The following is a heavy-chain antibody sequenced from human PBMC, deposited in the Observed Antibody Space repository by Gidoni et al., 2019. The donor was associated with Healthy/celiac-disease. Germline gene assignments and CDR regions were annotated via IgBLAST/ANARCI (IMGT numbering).Heavy chain of an antibody. CDR3: AKVTTFRRGYSYGTVDY. D-gene: IGHD5-18*01. J-gene: IGHJ4*02. CDR2: ISGSGGST. CDR1: GFTFSSYA. Sequence: EVQLLESGGGLVQPGGSLRLSCAASGFTFSSYAMGWVRQAPGKGLEWVSAISGSGGSTYYADSVKGRFTISRDNSKNTLYLQMNSLRAEDTAVYYCAKVTTFRRGYSYGTVDYWGQGTLVTVSS. V-gene: IGHV3-23*01.